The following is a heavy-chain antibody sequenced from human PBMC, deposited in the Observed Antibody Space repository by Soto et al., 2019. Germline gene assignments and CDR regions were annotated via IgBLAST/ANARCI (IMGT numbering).Heavy chain of an antibody. V-gene: IGHV4-34*01. CDR1: GGSFSGYY. CDR3: AVAVAGSFSYFQH. D-gene: IGHD6-19*01. J-gene: IGHJ1*01. Sequence: QVQLQQWGAGLLKPSETLSLTCAVYGGSFSGYYWSWIRQPPGKGLEWIGEITHSGSTNYNPSLKSRVTISVDTSKNQFSLKLSSVTAADTAVYYCAVAVAGSFSYFQHWGQGTLVTVSS. CDR2: ITHSGST.